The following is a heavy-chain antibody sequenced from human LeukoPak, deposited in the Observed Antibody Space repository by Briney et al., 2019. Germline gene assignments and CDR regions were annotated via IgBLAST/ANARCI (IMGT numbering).Heavy chain of an antibody. CDR1: GYTFTGYY. V-gene: IGHV1-2*02. J-gene: IGHJ6*02. D-gene: IGHD3-3*01. CDR2: INPNSGVT. Sequence: ASVTVSCKASGYTFTGYYMHWVRQAPGQGLEWMGGINPNSGVTNYAQKFQGRATMTRDTSISTAYMELSRLRSDDTAVYYCARDITIFGVVTILGYYYYGMDVWGQGTTVTVSS. CDR3: ARDITIFGVVTILGYYYYGMDV.